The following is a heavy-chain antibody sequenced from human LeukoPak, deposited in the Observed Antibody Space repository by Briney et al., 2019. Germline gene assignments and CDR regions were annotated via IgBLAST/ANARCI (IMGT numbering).Heavy chain of an antibody. CDR1: GFTFSSYD. CDR2: IGGSGGRT. D-gene: IGHD2-2*01. CDR3: SNPPIYCSSTSCPFP. Sequence: GGSVRLFCAASGFTFSSYDTIWVRQATGKGLEWVLDIGGSGGRTFYADCEKGLFPISRDNSKNTLYLQMNSLRAEDTAVYYCSNPPIYCSSTSCPFPWGQGTLVTVAS. V-gene: IGHV3-23*01. J-gene: IGHJ5*02.